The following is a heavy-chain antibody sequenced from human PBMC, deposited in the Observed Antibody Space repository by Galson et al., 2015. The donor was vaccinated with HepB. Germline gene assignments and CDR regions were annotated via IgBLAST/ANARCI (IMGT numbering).Heavy chain of an antibody. CDR3: ARTKTPLRYCSGTTCYGALDV. CDR1: GYIFTGYY. CDR2: INPNSGGT. Sequence: SVKVSCKASGYIFTGYYIHWVRQAPGQGLEWMGRINPNSGGTNYSQKFQGRVIMTRDTSINTAYMELRRLRSDDTVVYYCARTKTPLRYCSGTTCYGALDVWGQGTAVTVSS. J-gene: IGHJ6*02. D-gene: IGHD2-2*01. V-gene: IGHV1-2*05.